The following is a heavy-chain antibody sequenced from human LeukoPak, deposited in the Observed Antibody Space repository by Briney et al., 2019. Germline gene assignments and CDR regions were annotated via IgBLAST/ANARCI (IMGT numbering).Heavy chain of an antibody. J-gene: IGHJ6*03. D-gene: IGHD3-10*01. CDR1: GYKFVDYY. Sequence: ASVKVSCKSSGYKFVDYYIHWVRQAPGQGLEWMGWIYPNSGGTNYAQKLQGRVTMTRDTSISTAYMELSRLTSDDTAVYYCAREPYGSGSFRTDYYYMDVWGKGTTVTISS. CDR2: IYPNSGGT. V-gene: IGHV1-2*02. CDR3: AREPYGSGSFRTDYYYMDV.